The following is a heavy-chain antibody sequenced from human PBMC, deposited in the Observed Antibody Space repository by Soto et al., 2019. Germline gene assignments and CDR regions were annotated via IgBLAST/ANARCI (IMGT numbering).Heavy chain of an antibody. CDR3: AKVSSGWYSGFFDL. D-gene: IGHD6-13*01. CDR1: GFTFSSHA. V-gene: IGHV3-23*01. J-gene: IGHJ4*02. CDR2: LSDSGGST. Sequence: GGSLRLSCTASGFTFSSHAMTWVRQAPGKGLEWVSGLSDSGGSTYYADSVKGRFTISRDNSMNTLYLQMNTLRAEDTAVYYCAKVSSGWYSGFFDLWGQGTLVT.